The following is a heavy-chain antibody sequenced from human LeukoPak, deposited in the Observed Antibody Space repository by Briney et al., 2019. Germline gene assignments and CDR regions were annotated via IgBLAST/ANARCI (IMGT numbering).Heavy chain of an antibody. CDR1: GGSISSYY. CDR3: ARTPRGEFSDY. CDR2: IHYSGST. V-gene: IGHV4-59*01. J-gene: IGHJ4*02. D-gene: IGHD3-16*01. Sequence: SETLSLTCSVSGGSISSYYWSWIRQPPGKGLEWIGYIHYSGSTNYNPSLKSRVTISADTSNNQFSLKLLSVTAADTPVYYCARTPRGEFSDYWGQGTPVTVSS.